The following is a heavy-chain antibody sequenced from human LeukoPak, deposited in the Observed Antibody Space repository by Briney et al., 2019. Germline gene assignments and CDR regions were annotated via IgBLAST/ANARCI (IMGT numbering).Heavy chain of an antibody. J-gene: IGHJ5*02. V-gene: IGHV3-30*03. CDR3: ARNLGTVTGT. CDR2: ISHDGNNK. Sequence: GGSLRLSCAASGFTFIDYAMHWVRQAPGKGLEWVALISHDGNNKYYADSVKGRFTTSRDDSKNTLYLQMNSLRAEDTAVYYCARNLGTVTGTWGQGTLVTVSS. CDR1: GFTFIDYA. D-gene: IGHD4-11*01.